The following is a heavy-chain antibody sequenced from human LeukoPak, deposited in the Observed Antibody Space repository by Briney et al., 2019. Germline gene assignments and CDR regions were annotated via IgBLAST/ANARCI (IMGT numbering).Heavy chain of an antibody. D-gene: IGHD2-8*02. CDR2: ISDIGSI. Sequence: PSETLSLTCTVSGGSISSYYWSWIRQPPGKGLEWIAYISDIGSINYNPSLKGRVTISLDTSKNQFSLKLSSVTAADTAVYYCAGHHPRNTVDFWGQGTLVTVSS. J-gene: IGHJ4*02. CDR1: GGSISSYY. V-gene: IGHV4-59*08. CDR3: AGHHPRNTVDF.